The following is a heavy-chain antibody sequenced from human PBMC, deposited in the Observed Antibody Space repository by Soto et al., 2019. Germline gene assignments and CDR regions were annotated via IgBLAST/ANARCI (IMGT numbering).Heavy chain of an antibody. CDR3: ARSQGSSTSLEIYYYYYYGMGV. CDR1: GGTFSSYA. V-gene: IGHV1-69*01. CDR2: ISPISGTA. D-gene: IGHD2-2*01. J-gene: IGHJ6*02. Sequence: QVQLVQSGAEVKKPGSSVKVSCKASGGTFSSYAISWVRQAPGQGLEWMGGISPISGTANYAQKFQGRVTITADESTSTAYMELSSLRSADTAVYYCARSQGSSTSLEIYYYYYYGMGVWGQGTRVTVSS.